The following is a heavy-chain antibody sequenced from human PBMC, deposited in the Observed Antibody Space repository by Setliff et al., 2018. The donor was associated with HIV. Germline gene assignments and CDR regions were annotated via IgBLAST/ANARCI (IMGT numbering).Heavy chain of an antibody. Sequence: GASVKVSCKASGYTFTSYGISWVRQAPGQGLEWMGWISVHNGNANCAQNLQGRVTMTTDTSTSIAYMELRSLRSDDTAVYYCVRDLSGLVRGVIRGQLDYWGQGTLVTVSS. D-gene: IGHD3-10*01. J-gene: IGHJ4*02. V-gene: IGHV1-18*01. CDR1: GYTFTSYG. CDR3: VRDLSGLVRGVIRGQLDY. CDR2: ISVHNGNA.